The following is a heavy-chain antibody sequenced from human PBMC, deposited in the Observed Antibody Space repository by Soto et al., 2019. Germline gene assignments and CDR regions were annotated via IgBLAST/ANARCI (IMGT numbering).Heavy chain of an antibody. V-gene: IGHV4-59*01. J-gene: IGHJ3*02. CDR3: ARVWGGAFDI. CDR1: GGSISSYY. D-gene: IGHD3-10*01. CDR2: IYYSGST. Sequence: SETLSLTCTVSGGSISSYYWSGIRQPPGKGLEWIGYIYYSGSTNYNPSLKSRVTISVDTSKNQFSLKLSSVTAADTAVHYCARVWGGAFDIWGQGTMVTVS.